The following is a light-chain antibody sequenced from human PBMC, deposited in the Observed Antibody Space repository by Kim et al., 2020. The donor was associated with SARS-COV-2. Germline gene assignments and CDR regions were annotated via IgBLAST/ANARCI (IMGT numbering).Light chain of an antibody. CDR3: QSYDTSMNAVL. V-gene: IGLV1-40*01. Sequence: VTTSCPATSTDVREGFHLPWYQHHPGTAPKLLIFEDTHRPSGVPNRFSGSKSGTSASLTITGLQAEDEADYYCQSYDTSMNAVLFGGGTQLTVL. CDR2: EDT. J-gene: IGLJ2*01. CDR1: STDVREGFH.